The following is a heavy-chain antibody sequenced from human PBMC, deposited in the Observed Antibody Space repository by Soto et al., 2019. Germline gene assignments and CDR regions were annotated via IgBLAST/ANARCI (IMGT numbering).Heavy chain of an antibody. J-gene: IGHJ6*02. CDR2: INWNSGRI. Sequence: EEQLVESGGGLVQPGRSLRLSCAASGFTFDDYAMHWVRQPPGKGLEWVSGINWNSGRIAYADSVKGRFTISRDNAKTSLYLQMNSLRAEDTALYYCAKDRGSGGYAANFYYYGMDVWGQGTTVTVSS. CDR1: GFTFDDYA. V-gene: IGHV3-9*01. D-gene: IGHD3-10*01. CDR3: AKDRGSGGYAANFYYYGMDV.